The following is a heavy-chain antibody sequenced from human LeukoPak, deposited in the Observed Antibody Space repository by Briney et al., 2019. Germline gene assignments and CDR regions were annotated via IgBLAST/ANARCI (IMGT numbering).Heavy chain of an antibody. Sequence: PSETLSLTCGVSGTSFTSYYWSRIRQTPGKGLEWIGEVNHSGYTNMNPSLKSRVTISVDTSKNQFSLMMTSVTVADTAVYFCARMTTGHDYWGQGILVTVSS. D-gene: IGHD4-17*01. J-gene: IGHJ4*02. CDR3: ARMTTGHDY. CDR1: GTSFTSYY. CDR2: VNHSGYT. V-gene: IGHV4-34*01.